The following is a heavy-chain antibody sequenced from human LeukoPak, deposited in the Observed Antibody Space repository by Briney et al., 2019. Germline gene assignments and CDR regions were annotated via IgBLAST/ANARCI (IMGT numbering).Heavy chain of an antibody. V-gene: IGHV3-21*01. CDR3: ARALGYGSGSLLYFDY. J-gene: IGHJ4*02. D-gene: IGHD3-10*01. CDR1: GFTFSSYS. Sequence: QPGGSLRLSCAASGFTFSSYSMSWVRQAPGKGLEWVSSISSSSSYIYYADSVKGRFTISRDNAKNSLYLQMNSLRAEDTAVYYCARALGYGSGSLLYFDYWGQGTLVTVSS. CDR2: ISSSSSYI.